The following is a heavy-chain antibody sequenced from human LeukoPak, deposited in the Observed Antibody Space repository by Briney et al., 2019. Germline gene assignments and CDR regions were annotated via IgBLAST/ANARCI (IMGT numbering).Heavy chain of an antibody. J-gene: IGHJ4*02. V-gene: IGHV4-59*08. CDR2: IYYSGST. CDR3: ARHSTNWYPKASDY. D-gene: IGHD6-13*01. CDR1: VGSISIYY. Sequence: PSDTQSLPCTLSVGSISIYYWSWTRQPPGKGLEWIEYIYYSGSTNDNPTLKTRVTTSLDTSKNQHSLNLSSVTAPDTPVYYSARHSTNWYPKASDYCGQGTLATVHS.